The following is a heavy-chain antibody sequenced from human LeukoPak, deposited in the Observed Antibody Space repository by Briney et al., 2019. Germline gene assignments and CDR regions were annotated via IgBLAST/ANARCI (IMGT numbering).Heavy chain of an antibody. CDR2: ISASGGST. D-gene: IGHD1-26*01. J-gene: IGHJ4*02. Sequence: GGSLRLSCAASGFTFSSYAMSWVRQAPGKGLKWVSAISASGGSTFYSDSVKGRFTISRDNSKNTLYLQMNSLRAEDTAVYYCAKDGPISIVGATTSVDYWGQGTLVTVSS. CDR3: AKDGPISIVGATTSVDY. V-gene: IGHV3-23*01. CDR1: GFTFSSYA.